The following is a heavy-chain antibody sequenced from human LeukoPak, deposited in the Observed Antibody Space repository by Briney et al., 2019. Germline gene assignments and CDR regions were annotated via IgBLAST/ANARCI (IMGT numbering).Heavy chain of an antibody. J-gene: IGHJ4*02. D-gene: IGHD4-17*01. CDR3: ARYSGNYGLDY. CDR1: GFTFSNYV. Sequence: GGSLRLSCAASGFTFSNYVIHWVRQPPGKGLEWVSLIRYDGSSKYYADSVRGRFTISKDNSKNTLYLQMNSLRAEDTAVYYCARYSGNYGLDYWGQGTLVTVSS. V-gene: IGHV3-30*02. CDR2: IRYDGSSK.